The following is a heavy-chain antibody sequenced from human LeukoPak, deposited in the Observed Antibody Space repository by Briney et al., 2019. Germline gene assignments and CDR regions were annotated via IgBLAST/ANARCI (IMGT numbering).Heavy chain of an antibody. CDR1: GFTFSDYY. CDR2: ISDSGADT. J-gene: IGHJ4*02. V-gene: IGHV3-23*01. D-gene: IGHD3-22*01. Sequence: GGSLRLSCAASGFTFSDYYMSWIRQAPGEGLEWVSAISDSGADTSFADSVKGRFTISRDNSKNTLYLQMSSLRAEDTAVYYCAKDRLYYFDSSGYYDYWGQGTLVTVSS. CDR3: AKDRLYYFDSSGYYDY.